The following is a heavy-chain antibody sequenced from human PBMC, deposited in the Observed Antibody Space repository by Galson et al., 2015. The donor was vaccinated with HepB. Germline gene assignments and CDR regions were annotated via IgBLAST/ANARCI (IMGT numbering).Heavy chain of an antibody. CDR1: GFTFSPYT. J-gene: IGHJ3*01. V-gene: IGHV3-23*01. CDR3: ARRVEGAFGV. CDR2: ILSDGTT. Sequence: SLRLSCAASGFTFSPYTMGWVRPAPGKGLEWVSAILSDGTTSYPDSMRGRFTISRDNSKNTLYLQMNSLRTDDTAVYYCARRVEGAFGVWGQGTMVAVSS.